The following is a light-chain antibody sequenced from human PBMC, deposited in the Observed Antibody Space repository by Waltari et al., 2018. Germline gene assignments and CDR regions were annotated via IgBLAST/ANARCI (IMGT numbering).Light chain of an antibody. CDR3: QVWDSSSDHLVV. V-gene: IGLV3-21*02. CDR2: EDG. J-gene: IGLJ2*01. Sequence: SYVLTQPPSVPVAPGQTARITCGGNKLGRQSVAWYQQKPGQAPGLVVYEDGDRPSGIPERFSGSNSGNTATLTINRVEAGDEADYYCQVWDSSSDHLVVFGGGTKLTVL. CDR1: KLGRQS.